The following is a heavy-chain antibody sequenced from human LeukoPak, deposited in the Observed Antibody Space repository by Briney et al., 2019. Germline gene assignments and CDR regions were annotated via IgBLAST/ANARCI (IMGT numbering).Heavy chain of an antibody. CDR1: GYKFNMYW. V-gene: IGHV5-51*01. CDR3: AAGGGY. D-gene: IGHD3-16*01. CDR2: SRPGDSYI. Sequence: GESLKISCKGSGYKFNMYWIGWVRQMPGKGLEWMVISRPGDSYIEYSPSFQGHVTISVDKSINTAYLQWSSLKASDSAFYYCAAGGGYWGQGTLVTVSS. J-gene: IGHJ4*02.